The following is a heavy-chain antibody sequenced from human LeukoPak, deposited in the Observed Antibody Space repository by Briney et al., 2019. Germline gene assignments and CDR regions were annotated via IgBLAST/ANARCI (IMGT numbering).Heavy chain of an antibody. V-gene: IGHV3-43D*03. CDR2: ISWDGGST. CDR1: GFTFDDYT. CDR3: AKDGKNYFDY. J-gene: IGHJ4*02. Sequence: GGSLRLSCAASGFTFDDYTMHWVRQAPGKGLEWVSLISWDGGSTYYADSVKGRFTISRDNSKTSLYLQMNSLRAEDTALYYCAKDGKNYFDYWGQGTLVTVSS.